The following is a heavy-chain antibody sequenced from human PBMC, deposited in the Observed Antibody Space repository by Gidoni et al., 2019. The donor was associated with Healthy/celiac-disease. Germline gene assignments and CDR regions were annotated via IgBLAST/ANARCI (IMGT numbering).Heavy chain of an antibody. D-gene: IGHD3-3*01. Sequence: QVQLVQSGAEVKKPGASVKVSCKASGYTFTSYYMHWVRQDPVQGLEWMGIINPSGCSTIYAQKFQGRVTMTRDTSTSTVYMELSSLRSEDTAVYYCARDFPDYDFAGYWGQGTLVTVSS. CDR1: GYTFTSYY. J-gene: IGHJ4*02. CDR2: INPSGCST. V-gene: IGHV1-46*03. CDR3: ARDFPDYDFAGY.